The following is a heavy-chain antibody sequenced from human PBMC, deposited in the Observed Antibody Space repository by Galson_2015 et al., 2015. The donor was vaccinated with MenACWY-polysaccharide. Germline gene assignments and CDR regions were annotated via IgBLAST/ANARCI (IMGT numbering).Heavy chain of an antibody. CDR1: GYTFSDYA. CDR3: AKGLWVAARIGYFLDY. J-gene: IGHJ4*02. D-gene: IGHD3-10*01. CDR2: INAGNGNT. V-gene: IGHV1-3*01. Sequence: SVKVSCKASGYTFSDYAVNWVRQAPGQRLEWMGWINAGNGNTKYSQKFQGRVTITRDTSASTTYMELSGLRSEDTAVYYCAKGLWVAARIGYFLDYWGQGTLVTVSS.